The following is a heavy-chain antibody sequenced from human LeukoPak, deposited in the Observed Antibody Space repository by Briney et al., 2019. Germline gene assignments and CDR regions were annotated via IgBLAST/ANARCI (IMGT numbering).Heavy chain of an antibody. CDR1: GFTFSTLP. D-gene: IGHD6-19*01. V-gene: IGHV3-64D*06. Sequence: GGSLRLSCSASGFTFSTLPMHWVRQAPGKGLEYVSGSSSNGGSTYYADSAKGRFTISRDNSKNTLYLQMSSLRPEDTAVYYCVNQISGWVYWGQGTLVTVSS. J-gene: IGHJ4*02. CDR2: SSSNGGST. CDR3: VNQISGWVY.